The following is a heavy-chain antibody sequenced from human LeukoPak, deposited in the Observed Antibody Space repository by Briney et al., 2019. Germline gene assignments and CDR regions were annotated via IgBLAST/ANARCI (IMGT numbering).Heavy chain of an antibody. V-gene: IGHV3-48*03. Sequence: GGSLRLSCAASGFTFSSYEMNGVREATGEGLEWVSYISRRGSTIYYVDSVKGRFTIYRDNAKDSLYLQMNSLRAEDTAVYYCARDWSYYGSGSFDYWGQGTLVTVSS. J-gene: IGHJ4*02. CDR2: ISRRGSTI. CDR3: ARDWSYYGSGSFDY. CDR1: GFTFSSYE. D-gene: IGHD3-10*01.